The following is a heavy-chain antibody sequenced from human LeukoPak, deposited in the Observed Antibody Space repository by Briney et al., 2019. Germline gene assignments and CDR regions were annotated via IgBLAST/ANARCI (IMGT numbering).Heavy chain of an antibody. Sequence: GGSLRLSCAASGFTFSDYYMSWVRQAPGKGLEWVGLIRDSGEAFYADFARGRFAISRDESENTLYLQMNRLRVEDTAVYFCARDRAANQDWVEFDPWGQGTPVIVSS. V-gene: IGHV3-66*03. CDR3: ARDRAANQDWVEFDP. CDR1: GFTFSDYY. D-gene: IGHD3/OR15-3a*01. J-gene: IGHJ5*02. CDR2: IRDSGEA.